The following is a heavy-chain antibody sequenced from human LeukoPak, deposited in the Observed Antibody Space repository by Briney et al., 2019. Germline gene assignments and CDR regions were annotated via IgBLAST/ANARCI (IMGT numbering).Heavy chain of an antibody. D-gene: IGHD3-3*01. V-gene: IGHV4-59*01. CDR1: GGSISGYY. J-gene: IGHJ6*03. CDR3: ARTTFWSGRSPDYHHCYMDV. Sequence: PSETLSLTCTVSGGSISGYYWSWIRQAPGKGLEWIGYVHYNGSPNYNASLKSRVTISVDESKNQFSLKVSSVSAADTAVYYCARTTFWSGRSPDYHHCYMDVWGKGTTVTISS. CDR2: VHYNGSP.